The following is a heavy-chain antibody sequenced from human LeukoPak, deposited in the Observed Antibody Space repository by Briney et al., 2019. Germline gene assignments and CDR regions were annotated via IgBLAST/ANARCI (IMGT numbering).Heavy chain of an antibody. CDR1: GFTFSNHE. CDR3: ARDPTLRAYPYYFDC. D-gene: IGHD5-24*01. V-gene: IGHV3-48*03. CDR2: ISSSSSGSTI. Sequence: SGLSLRLSCAASGFTFSNHEMNWVRQPPRKGLVCGSYISSSSSGSTIYYADSVKGRFTISRDNAKNSLYLQMNNLRAEDTAVYYCARDPTLRAYPYYFDCWGQGSLVTVSS. J-gene: IGHJ4*02.